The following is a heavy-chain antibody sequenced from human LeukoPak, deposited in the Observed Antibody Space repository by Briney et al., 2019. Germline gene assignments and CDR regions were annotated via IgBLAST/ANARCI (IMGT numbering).Heavy chain of an antibody. Sequence: GGSLRLSCAASGFTFSTSWMSWVRQAPGKGLEWLANINPDGRATFYVDSVKGRFIISRDNAKNSLDLQMNSLRVEDTAVYYCARGGYSFDYLGQGTLVAVSS. CDR2: INPDGRAT. D-gene: IGHD5-18*01. V-gene: IGHV3-7*01. CDR1: GFTFSTSW. CDR3: ARGGYSFDY. J-gene: IGHJ4*02.